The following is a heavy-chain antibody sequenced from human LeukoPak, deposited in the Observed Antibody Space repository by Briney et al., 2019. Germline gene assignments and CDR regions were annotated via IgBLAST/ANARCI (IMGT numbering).Heavy chain of an antibody. D-gene: IGHD2-2*01. CDR1: GYTFTSYG. V-gene: IGHV1-18*01. J-gene: IGHJ5*02. CDR3: ARVKDIVVVPAAENWFDP. Sequence: ASVKVSCKASGYTFTSYGISWVRQAPGQGLEWMGWISAYNGNTNYAQKLQGRVTMTTDTSTSTAYMELRSLRSDDTAVYYCARVKDIVVVPAAENWFDPWGRGTLVTVSS. CDR2: ISAYNGNT.